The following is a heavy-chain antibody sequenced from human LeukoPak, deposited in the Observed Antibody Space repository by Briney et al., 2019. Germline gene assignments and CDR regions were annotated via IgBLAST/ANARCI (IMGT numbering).Heavy chain of an antibody. CDR1: GDSVSSYIAA. Sequence: SQTLSLTCAISGDSVSSYIAAWNWIRQSPSRGLQWLGRTYYRSQWYNDYAVSVKSRITINPDTSKNQFSLQLNSVTPEDTAVYYCARSDTSQCLVWGQGTLVSVSS. J-gene: IGHJ4*02. D-gene: IGHD6-19*01. CDR2: TYYRSQWYN. CDR3: ARSDTSQCLV. V-gene: IGHV6-1*01.